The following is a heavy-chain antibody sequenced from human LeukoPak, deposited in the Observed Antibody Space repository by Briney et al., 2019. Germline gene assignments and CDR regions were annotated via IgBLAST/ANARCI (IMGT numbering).Heavy chain of an antibody. J-gene: IGHJ4*02. Sequence: PSQTLSLTCTVSGDSMSSDYFYWSWIRQPAGKGLEWIGRIYTSGSTNYNPSLKSRVTISVDTSKNRFSLKLSSVTAADTAVYYCARAQYCGGDCYYFDYWGQGTLVTVSS. D-gene: IGHD2-21*02. V-gene: IGHV4-61*02. CDR1: GDSMSSDYFY. CDR3: ARAQYCGGDCYYFDY. CDR2: IYTSGST.